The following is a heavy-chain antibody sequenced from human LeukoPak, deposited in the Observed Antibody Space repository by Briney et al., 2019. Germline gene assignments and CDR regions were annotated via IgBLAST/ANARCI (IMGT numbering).Heavy chain of an antibody. V-gene: IGHV3-21*01. CDR2: ISSSGSGTHI. Sequence: GGSLRLSCAASGFTFGSFSMTWVRQAPGKGLEWVSTISSSGSGTHIYYADSVKGRFTISRDNAKNSLYLQMNSLRAEDTAVYYCARDPGRSGGSCYSDYWGQGTLVTVSS. CDR1: GFTFGSFS. D-gene: IGHD2-15*01. J-gene: IGHJ4*02. CDR3: ARDPGRSGGSCYSDY.